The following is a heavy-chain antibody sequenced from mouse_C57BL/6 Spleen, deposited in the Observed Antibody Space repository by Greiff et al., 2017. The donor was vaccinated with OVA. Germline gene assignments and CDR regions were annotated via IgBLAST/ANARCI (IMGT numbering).Heavy chain of an antibody. CDR3: AGDSGDSNSFAY. V-gene: IGHV12-3*01. Sequence: QVQLQQSGPGLVKPSQSLFLTCSITGFPITSGYYWIWIRQSPGKPLEWMGYITHSGETFYNPSLQSPISITRETSKNQFFLQLNSVTTEDTAMYYCAGDSGDSNSFAYWGQGTLVTVSA. CDR2: ITHSGET. J-gene: IGHJ3*01. D-gene: IGHD2-5*01. CDR1: GFPITSGYY.